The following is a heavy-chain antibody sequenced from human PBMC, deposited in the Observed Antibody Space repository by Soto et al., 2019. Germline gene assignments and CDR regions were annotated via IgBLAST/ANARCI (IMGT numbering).Heavy chain of an antibody. CDR2: INSDGSST. V-gene: IGHV3-74*01. J-gene: IGHJ6*02. CDR1: GFTFSSYW. D-gene: IGHD6-13*01. Sequence: EVPLVESGGGLVQPGGSLRLSCAASGFTFSSYWMHWVRQAPGKGLVWVSRINSDGSSTSYADSVKGRFTISRDNAKNTLYLQMNSLRDEDTAVYYCAREGSSSWYDPTGYYYGMDVWGQGTTVPVSS. CDR3: AREGSSSWYDPTGYYYGMDV.